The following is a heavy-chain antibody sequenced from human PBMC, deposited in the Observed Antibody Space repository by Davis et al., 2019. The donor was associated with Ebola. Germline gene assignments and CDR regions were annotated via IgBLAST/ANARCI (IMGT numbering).Heavy chain of an antibody. D-gene: IGHD3-22*01. J-gene: IGHJ6*02. CDR2: IYPGDSDT. CDR1: GYSFTSYW. CDR3: ARHYYYDSSGHYSYYYGMDV. Sequence: GESLKISCKGSGYSFTSYWIGWVRQMPGKGLEWMGIIYPGDSDTRYSPSFQGQVTISADKSISTAYLQWSSLKASDTAMYYCARHYYYDSSGHYSYYYGMDVWGQGTTVTVSS. V-gene: IGHV5-51*01.